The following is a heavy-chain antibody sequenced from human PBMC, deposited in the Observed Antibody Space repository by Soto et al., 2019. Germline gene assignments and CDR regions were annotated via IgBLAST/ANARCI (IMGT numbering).Heavy chain of an antibody. V-gene: IGHV3-23*01. Sequence: EVQLLESGGHLVQPGGSLRLSCAASGFTFSSYAMSWVRQAPGRGLDWVSGITGSGSITYYAASVKGRFTISRDHSKNTVYLQLNSLRAVDTALYYCARVVGVSGWHDNAFDIWGHGTMVTVSS. CDR2: ITGSGSIT. CDR1: GFTFSSYA. D-gene: IGHD6-19*01. J-gene: IGHJ3*02. CDR3: ARVVGVSGWHDNAFDI.